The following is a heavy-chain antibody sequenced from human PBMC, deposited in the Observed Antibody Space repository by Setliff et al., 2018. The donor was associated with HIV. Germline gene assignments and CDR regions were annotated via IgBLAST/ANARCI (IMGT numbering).Heavy chain of an antibody. CDR2: VSSRGDT. CDR1: DSGTYY. V-gene: IGHV4-4*07. CDR3: ARAAAGNTGPFDL. Sequence: SETLSLTCTVSDSGTYYWSWIRQPAGKGLEWIGRVSSRGDTNYNPSLKSRVTMSVDTSKNQFSLKLTSVTASDTAVYYCARAAAGNTGPFDLWGQGSRVTVSS. D-gene: IGHD4-17*01. J-gene: IGHJ4*02.